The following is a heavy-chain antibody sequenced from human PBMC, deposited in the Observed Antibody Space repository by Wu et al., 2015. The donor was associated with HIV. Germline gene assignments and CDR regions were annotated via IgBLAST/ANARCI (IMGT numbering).Heavy chain of an antibody. CDR3: ARGLAGAGPGSTFDY. CDR1: GYTFTGHY. J-gene: IGHJ4*02. CDR2: VNSNDGGT. D-gene: IGHD6-13*01. V-gene: IGHV1-2*02. Sequence: QVQLEQSGAEVKTPGASVKVSCKASGYTFTGHYIHWVRQAPGQGLEWMGYVNSNDGGTKSSQKFQGRVTMTRDTSISTAYMELSGLTSDDTAVYYCARGLAGAGPGSTFDYWGQGTLVSVSS.